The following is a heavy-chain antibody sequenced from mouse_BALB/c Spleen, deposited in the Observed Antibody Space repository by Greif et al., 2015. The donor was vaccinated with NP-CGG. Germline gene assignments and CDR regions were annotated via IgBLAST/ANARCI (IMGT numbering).Heavy chain of an antibody. Sequence: EVKLVESGGDLVKPGGSLKLSCAASGFTFSSYGMSWVRQTPDKRLEWVATISSGGSYTYYPDSVKGRFTISRDNAKNPLYLQMSSLKSEDTAMYYCARHGAARATTFGYAMDYWGQGTSVTVSS. CDR1: GFTFSSYG. D-gene: IGHD3-1*01. J-gene: IGHJ4*01. CDR2: ISSGGSYT. CDR3: ARHGAARATTFGYAMDY. V-gene: IGHV5-6*01.